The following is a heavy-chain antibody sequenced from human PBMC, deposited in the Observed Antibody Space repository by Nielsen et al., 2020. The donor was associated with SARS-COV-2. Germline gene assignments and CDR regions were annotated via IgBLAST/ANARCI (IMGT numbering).Heavy chain of an antibody. J-gene: IGHJ4*02. CDR1: GFPFSSYE. V-gene: IGHV3-7*03. Sequence: GGSLRLSCAASGFPFSSYEMNWVRQAPGKGLEWVANIRQDGADIYYMDSVKGRFTISRDNAQNPLFLQMTSLRPEDTATYYCARDGGSSGYYKLDHWGQGTLVTVSS. D-gene: IGHD3-22*01. CDR2: IRQDGADI. CDR3: ARDGGSSGYYKLDH.